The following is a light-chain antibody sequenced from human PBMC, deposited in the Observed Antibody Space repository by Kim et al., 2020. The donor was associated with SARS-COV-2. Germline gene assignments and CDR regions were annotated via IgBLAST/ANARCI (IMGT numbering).Light chain of an antibody. Sequence: SSELTQDPAVSVALGQTVRITCHGDSLRSYYASWFQQKPGQAPILVFYGKNNRPSGIPDRFSGSYSGNTASLTITAAQAEDEADYYCYSRESSGNHCIFGGGTTLTVL. J-gene: IGLJ2*01. V-gene: IGLV3-19*01. CDR2: GKN. CDR3: YSRESSGNHCI. CDR1: SLRSYY.